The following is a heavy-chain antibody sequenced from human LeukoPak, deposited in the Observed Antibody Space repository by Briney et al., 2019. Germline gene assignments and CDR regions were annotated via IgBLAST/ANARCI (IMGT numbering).Heavy chain of an antibody. J-gene: IGHJ4*02. Sequence: ASGKVSCKASGYTFTSYYMHWVRQAPGQGLEWMGIINPSGGSTSYAQKFQGRVTMTRDMSTSTVYMELSSLRSEDTAVYYCARENTIFGVVIRAFDYWGQGTLVTVSS. V-gene: IGHV1-46*01. CDR1: GYTFTSYY. CDR3: ARENTIFGVVIRAFDY. CDR2: INPSGGST. D-gene: IGHD3-3*01.